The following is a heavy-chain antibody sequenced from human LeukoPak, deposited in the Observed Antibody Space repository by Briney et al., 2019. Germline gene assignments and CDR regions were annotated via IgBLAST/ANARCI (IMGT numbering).Heavy chain of an antibody. Sequence: GGSLRLSCGASGFTFSSYGMHWVRQAPGKGLEWVAAISYDGSHKYYADSVKGRFTISRENSKNTLSLRMNSLRAEDTAVYYCAKGDNYYDSSGYYYVRALFDYWGQGTLVTVSS. V-gene: IGHV3-30*18. CDR2: ISYDGSHK. CDR1: GFTFSSYG. CDR3: AKGDNYYDSSGYYYVRALFDY. D-gene: IGHD3-22*01. J-gene: IGHJ4*02.